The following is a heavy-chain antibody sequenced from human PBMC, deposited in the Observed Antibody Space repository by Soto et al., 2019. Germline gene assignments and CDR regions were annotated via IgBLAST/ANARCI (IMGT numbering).Heavy chain of an antibody. D-gene: IGHD1-1*01. CDR1: GASISGFY. Sequence: SETLSLTCTVSGASISGFYWSWIRKSAGKGLEWIGRIYSTGTTDYNPSLKSRVMMSVDRSKEQFSLKLRSGTAADTAVYYCVRDGTKTLRDWFDPWGQGISVNVSS. CDR2: IYSTGTT. V-gene: IGHV4-4*07. CDR3: VRDGTKTLRDWFDP. J-gene: IGHJ5*02.